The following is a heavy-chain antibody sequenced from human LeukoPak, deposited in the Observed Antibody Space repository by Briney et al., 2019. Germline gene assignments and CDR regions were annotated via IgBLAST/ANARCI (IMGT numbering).Heavy chain of an antibody. V-gene: IGHV4-39*07. CDR1: GGSISISSDY. Sequence: PSETLSLTCTVSGGSISISSDYWGWIRQPPGKGLEWIGDIYYSGTTNYNPSLKSRVTMSVDTSKNQFSLKLSSVTAADTAVYYCASYGIVADGTYFDFWGQGTLVTVSS. CDR3: ASYGIVADGTYFDF. D-gene: IGHD6-13*01. CDR2: IYYSGTT. J-gene: IGHJ4*02.